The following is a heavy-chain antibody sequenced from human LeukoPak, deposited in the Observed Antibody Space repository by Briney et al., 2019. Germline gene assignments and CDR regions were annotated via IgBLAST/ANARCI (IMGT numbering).Heavy chain of an antibody. CDR2: ISGSGGST. J-gene: IGHJ4*02. Sequence: GGSLRLSCAASGFTVSSNFMNWVRQAPGKGLEWVSAISGSGGSTYYADSVKGRFTISRDNSKNTLYLQMNSLRAEDTAVYYCAKFIGYYDSSGPEFDYWGQGTLVTVSS. D-gene: IGHD3-22*01. CDR3: AKFIGYYDSSGPEFDY. V-gene: IGHV3-23*01. CDR1: GFTVSSNF.